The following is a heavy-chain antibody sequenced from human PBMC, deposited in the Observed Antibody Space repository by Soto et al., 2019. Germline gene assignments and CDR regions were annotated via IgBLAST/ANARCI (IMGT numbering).Heavy chain of an antibody. CDR1: GFTFNTYA. J-gene: IGHJ5*02. V-gene: IGHV3-23*01. D-gene: IGHD1-1*01. Sequence: GGSLRLSCAASGFTFNTYAMNWVRQAPGKGLEWVSGISGSGGSTYYADSVKGRFTISRDNSKNTLYLQMNSLRAEDTAVYYCAKGGTTGTTLNWFDPWGQGTLVTVSS. CDR2: ISGSGGST. CDR3: AKGGTTGTTLNWFDP.